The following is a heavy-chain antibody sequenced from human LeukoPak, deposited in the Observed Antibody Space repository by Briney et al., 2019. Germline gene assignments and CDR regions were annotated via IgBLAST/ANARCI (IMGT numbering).Heavy chain of an antibody. D-gene: IGHD3-3*02. CDR1: GYSFTRYW. Sequence: GESLQISCKASGYSFTRYWIGWVRQMPGKGLEWMGISYPGDSDTRYSPSFQGQVTMSADESINTAYLQWSSLKASDTALYYCXRXGREGNISRGAFDYWGQGTLVTVSS. CDR3: XRXGREGNISRGAFDY. J-gene: IGHJ4*02. CDR2: SYPGDSDT. V-gene: IGHV5-51*01.